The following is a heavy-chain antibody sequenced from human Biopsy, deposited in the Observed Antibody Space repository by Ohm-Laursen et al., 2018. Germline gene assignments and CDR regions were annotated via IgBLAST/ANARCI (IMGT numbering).Heavy chain of an antibody. J-gene: IGHJ4*02. D-gene: IGHD3-3*01. CDR3: AADADGYYTEFDY. CDR1: GGPSSNYA. V-gene: IGHV1-69*04. Sequence: SVKVSCKASGGPSSNYAFSWVRQAPGQGLEWVGRIVPILGHLNYAQRFQGRVSITADKSTTHVYMELSRLTSGDTAVYYCAADADGYYTEFDYWGPGTLVTVSP. CDR2: IVPILGHL.